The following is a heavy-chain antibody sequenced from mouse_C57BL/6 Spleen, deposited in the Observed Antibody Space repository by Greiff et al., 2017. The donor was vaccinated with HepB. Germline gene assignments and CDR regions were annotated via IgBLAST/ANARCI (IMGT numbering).Heavy chain of an antibody. D-gene: IGHD1-1*01. CDR2: IYPRSGNT. J-gene: IGHJ1*03. CDR3: ASRDYYGSSYWYFDV. CDR1: GYTFTSYG. Sequence: VKLMESGAELARPGASVKLSCKASGYTFTSYGISWVKQRTGQGLEWIGEIYPRSGNTYYNEKFKGKATLTADKSSSTAYMELRSLTSEDSAVYFCASRDYYGSSYWYFDVWGTGTTVTVSS. V-gene: IGHV1-81*01.